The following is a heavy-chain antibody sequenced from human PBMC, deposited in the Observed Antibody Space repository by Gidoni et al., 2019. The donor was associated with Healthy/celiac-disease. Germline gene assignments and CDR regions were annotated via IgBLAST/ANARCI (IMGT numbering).Heavy chain of an antibody. J-gene: IGHJ6*02. V-gene: IGHV4-4*02. Sequence: QVQLQESGPVLVSPSGTLSLTCAVSGCSISSSNWWSWVRQAPGKGLEWIGEIYHSGSTNYNPSLKSRVTISVDKSKNQFSRKLSSVTAADTAVYYCASAYYYYGMDVWGQGTTVTVSS. CDR1: GCSISSSNW. CDR3: ASAYYYYGMDV. CDR2: IYHSGST.